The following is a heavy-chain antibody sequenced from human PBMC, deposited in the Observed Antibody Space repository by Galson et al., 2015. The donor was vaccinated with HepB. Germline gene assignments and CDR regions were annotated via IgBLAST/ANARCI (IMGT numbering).Heavy chain of an antibody. CDR1: GGSFSDYY. J-gene: IGHJ3*02. CDR2: INHSGSS. D-gene: IGHD3-10*01. Sequence: ETLSLTCAVYGGSFSDYYWSWIRQPPGKGLEWIGEINHSGSSNYNPSLKSRVTMPVDTSKKQFSLKVNSVTAADTAVYYCARDKTEGAPKLLWFGELYDAFDIWGQGTMVTVSS. CDR3: ARDKTEGAPKLLWFGELYDAFDI. V-gene: IGHV4-34*01.